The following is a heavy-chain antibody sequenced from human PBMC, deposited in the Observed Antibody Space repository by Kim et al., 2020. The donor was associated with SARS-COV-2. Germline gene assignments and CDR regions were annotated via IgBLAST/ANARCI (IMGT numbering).Heavy chain of an antibody. D-gene: IGHD6-13*01. V-gene: IGHV1-69*13. CDR3: ARVRGPLRYSSSWYSNAFDI. CDR1: GGTFSSYA. J-gene: IGHJ3*02. Sequence: SVKVSCKASGGTFSSYAISWVRQAPGQGLEWMGGIIPIFGTANYAQKFQGRVTITADESTSTAYMELSSLRSEDTAVYYCARVRGPLRYSSSWYSNAFDIWGQGTMVTVSS. CDR2: IIPIFGTA.